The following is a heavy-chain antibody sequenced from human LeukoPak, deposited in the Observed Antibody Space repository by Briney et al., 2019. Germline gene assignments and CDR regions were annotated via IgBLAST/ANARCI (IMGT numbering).Heavy chain of an antibody. CDR2: ISTSSSYI. CDR3: ARSGIAVAGSLHRGRSQDNWFDP. D-gene: IGHD6-19*01. Sequence: GGSLRLSCAASGFTFSSYSMSWVRQAPGKGLEWVSSISTSSSYIYYADSVKGRFTISRDNAKNSLYLQMNSLRAEDTAVYYCARSGIAVAGSLHRGRSQDNWFDPWGQGTLVTVSS. V-gene: IGHV3-21*01. CDR1: GFTFSSYS. J-gene: IGHJ5*02.